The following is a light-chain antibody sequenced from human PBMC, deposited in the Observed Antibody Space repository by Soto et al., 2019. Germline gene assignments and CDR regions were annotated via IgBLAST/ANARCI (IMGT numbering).Light chain of an antibody. CDR1: SSDVGGYNY. CDR2: EVS. Sequence: QSALAQPASVSGSPGQSITISCTGTSSDVGGYNYVSWYQQHPGKGPKLMIYEVSNRPSGVSNRFSGSKSGNTATLTISGLKAEEEADYYCSSYTSPTARLFGTGTKV. V-gene: IGLV2-14*03. CDR3: SSYTSPTARL. J-gene: IGLJ1*01.